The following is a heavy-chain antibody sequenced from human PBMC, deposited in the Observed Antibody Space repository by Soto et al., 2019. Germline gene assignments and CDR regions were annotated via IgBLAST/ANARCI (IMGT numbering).Heavy chain of an antibody. CDR3: ARVSIDGSGSYHGMDY. J-gene: IGHJ4*01. Sequence: VSVKVPVNASAYTFTIDVISWVRQAPGQVLGWMGWISTYNGNTNYAQKLQGRVTMTTDTSTSTAYMELRSLSPDDTAVYYCARVSIDGSGSYHGMDYW. V-gene: IGHV1-18*04. D-gene: IGHD3-10*01. CDR2: ISTYNGNT. CDR1: AYTFTIDV.